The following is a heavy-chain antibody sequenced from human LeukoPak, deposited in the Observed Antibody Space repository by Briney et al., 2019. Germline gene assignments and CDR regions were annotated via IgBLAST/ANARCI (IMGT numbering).Heavy chain of an antibody. J-gene: IGHJ5*02. CDR1: GDTFINYD. D-gene: IGHD6-13*01. CDR3: ARCGAVAGHNWFDP. CDR2: MNPNTGNT. Sequence: ASVKVSCKASGDTFINYDINWVRQATGQGLEWMGWMNPNTGNTGYAQKFQGRATITRDTSTNTAYMELTGLTSEDTAVYYCARCGAVAGHNWFDPWGQGTLVTVSS. V-gene: IGHV1-8*03.